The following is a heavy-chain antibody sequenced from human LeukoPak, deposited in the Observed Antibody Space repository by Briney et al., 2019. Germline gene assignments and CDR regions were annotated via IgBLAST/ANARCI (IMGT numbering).Heavy chain of an antibody. CDR1: GFTFSSYE. V-gene: IGHV3-48*03. Sequence: GGSLRLSCAASGFTFSSYEMKWVRQAPGRGLEWVSYISTTGRTTYYADSVQGRFTMSRDNAKNSVFLQVNSLRADDTAVYYCAGKPRDGYNDGRFDFWGQGTLVTVSS. D-gene: IGHD5-24*01. CDR2: ISTTGRTT. CDR3: AGKPRDGYNDGRFDF. J-gene: IGHJ4*02.